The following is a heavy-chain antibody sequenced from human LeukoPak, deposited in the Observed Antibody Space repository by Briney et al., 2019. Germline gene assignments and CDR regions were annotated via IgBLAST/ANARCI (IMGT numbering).Heavy chain of an antibody. CDR1: GFTFSSYA. J-gene: IGHJ4*02. CDR3: ARKGSSSWYGGGWAY. Sequence: PGGSLRLSCAASGFTFSSYAMHWVRQAPGKGLEWLAVISSDGSTKYYANSVQGRFTVSRDNSQNTLSLQMYSLRPADTAVFYCARKGSSSWYGGGWAYWGQGILVTVSS. V-gene: IGHV3-30-3*01. D-gene: IGHD6-13*01. CDR2: ISSDGSTK.